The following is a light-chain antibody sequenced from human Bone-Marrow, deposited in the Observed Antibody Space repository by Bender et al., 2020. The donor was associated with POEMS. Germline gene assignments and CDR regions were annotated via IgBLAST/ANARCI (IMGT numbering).Light chain of an antibody. V-gene: IGLV1-44*01. J-gene: IGLJ2*01. Sequence: QSVLTQPPSASATPGQRVTISCSRSASDRGTTPINWYQHLPGTAPKLIIYNSDQRPSGVPDRFSASRSGTSASLAISGVQSEDEADYYCTAWDDSLNGVIFGGGTKLTVL. CDR2: NSD. CDR3: TAWDDSLNGVI. CDR1: ASDRGTTP.